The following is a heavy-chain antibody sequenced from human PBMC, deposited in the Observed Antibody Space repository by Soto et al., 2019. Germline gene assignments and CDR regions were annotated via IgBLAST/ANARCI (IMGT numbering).Heavy chain of an antibody. Sequence: ASVKVSCKASGYTFTSYGISWVRQAPGQGLEWMGWISAYNGNTNYAQKLQGRVTMTTDTSTSTAYMELRSLRSDDTAVYYCARDSRGDYGNRQFDYWGQGTLVTVSS. J-gene: IGHJ4*02. CDR2: ISAYNGNT. CDR1: GYTFTSYG. CDR3: ARDSRGDYGNRQFDY. V-gene: IGHV1-18*01. D-gene: IGHD4-17*01.